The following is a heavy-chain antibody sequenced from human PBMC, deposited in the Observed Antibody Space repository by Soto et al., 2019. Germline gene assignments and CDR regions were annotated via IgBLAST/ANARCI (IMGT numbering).Heavy chain of an antibody. CDR3: ARSLEVGDYYYGMDV. J-gene: IGHJ6*02. CDR1: GYTFTSYY. Sequence: QVQLVQSGAEVKKPGASVKVSCKASGYTFTSYYMHWVRQAPGQGLEWMGIINPSGGSTSYAQKFQGRVTMTRDTSTSTVYMELSSLRSEDTAVYYCARSLEVGDYYYGMDVWGQGTTVTVSS. CDR2: INPSGGST. V-gene: IGHV1-46*01.